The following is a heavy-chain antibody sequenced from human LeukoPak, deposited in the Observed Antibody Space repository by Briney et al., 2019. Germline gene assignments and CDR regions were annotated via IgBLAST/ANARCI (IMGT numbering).Heavy chain of an antibody. J-gene: IGHJ4*02. Sequence: SVKVSCKAAGGTFSSYAISWGRQAPGQGREGRGGIIPIFGTANYAQKFQGRVTNTTDESTSTAYMELSSLSSEDTAVYYCARSRDYDDSSGYYFGFDYWGQGTLVTVSS. CDR2: IIPIFGTA. CDR1: GGTFSSYA. V-gene: IGHV1-69*05. CDR3: ARSRDYDDSSGYYFGFDY. D-gene: IGHD3-22*01.